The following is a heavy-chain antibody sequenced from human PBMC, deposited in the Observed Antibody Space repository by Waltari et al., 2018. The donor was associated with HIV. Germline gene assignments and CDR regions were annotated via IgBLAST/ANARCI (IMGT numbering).Heavy chain of an antibody. J-gene: IGHJ3*02. Sequence: QVQLQESGPGLVKPSQTLSLTCTVSGGSISSGDYYWSWIRQPPGKGLEWIGYIYYSGSTYYNPSLKSRVTISVDTSKNQFSLKLSSLTAADTAVYYCAREDILGYCSGGSCRGAFDIWGQGTMVTVSS. D-gene: IGHD2-15*01. CDR1: GGSISSGDYY. V-gene: IGHV4-30-4*01. CDR3: AREDILGYCSGGSCRGAFDI. CDR2: IYYSGST.